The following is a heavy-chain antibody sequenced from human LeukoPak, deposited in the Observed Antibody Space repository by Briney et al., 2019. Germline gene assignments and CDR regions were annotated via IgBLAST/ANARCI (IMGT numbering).Heavy chain of an antibody. CDR1: GLTFNSHW. D-gene: IGHD3-16*01. CDR2: INEDGSEK. Sequence: AGSLRLSCAATGLTFNSHWMSWVRQAPGKGLEWVAMINEDGSEKNYVDSVKGLFTISRESAKNSLYLQMNNLRAEDMGVYYCVTGGGAYWGQGTLVTVS. CDR3: VTGGGAY. J-gene: IGHJ4*02. V-gene: IGHV3-7*01.